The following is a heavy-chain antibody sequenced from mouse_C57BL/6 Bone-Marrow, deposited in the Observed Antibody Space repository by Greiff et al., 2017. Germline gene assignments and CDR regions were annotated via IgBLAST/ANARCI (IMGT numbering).Heavy chain of an antibody. CDR3: ARGKVYAPHWYFDV. J-gene: IGHJ1*03. V-gene: IGHV1-81*01. CDR1: GYTFTSYG. Sequence: QVQLQQSGAELARPGASVKLSCKASGYTFTSYGISWVKQRTGQGLEWIGEIYPRSGNTYYNEKFKGKATLTADKSSSTAYMELRSLTSEDSAVYFCARGKVYAPHWYFDVWGTGTTVTVSS. D-gene: IGHD2-3*01. CDR2: IYPRSGNT.